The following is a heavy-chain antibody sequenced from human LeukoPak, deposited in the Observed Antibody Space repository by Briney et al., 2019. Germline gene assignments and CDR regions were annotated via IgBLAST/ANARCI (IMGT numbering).Heavy chain of an antibody. V-gene: IGHV4-34*01. CDR2: INHSGST. J-gene: IGHJ4*02. Sequence: SETLSLTCAVYGGSFSGYYWSWIRQPPGKGLEWIGEINHSGSTNYNPSLKSRVTISVDTSKNQFSLKLSSVTAADTAVYYCARGGMITFGGVIVEYHFDYWGQGTLVTVSS. D-gene: IGHD3-16*02. CDR3: ARGGMITFGGVIVEYHFDY. CDR1: GGSFSGYY.